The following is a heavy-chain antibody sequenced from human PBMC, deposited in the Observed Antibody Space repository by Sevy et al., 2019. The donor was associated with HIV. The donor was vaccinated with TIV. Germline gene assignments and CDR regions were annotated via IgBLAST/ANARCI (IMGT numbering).Heavy chain of an antibody. CDR1: GFTFSSYW. J-gene: IGHJ4*02. CDR3: TRWKGAQSIFDY. Sequence: GGSLRLSCAASGFTFSSYWMNWVRQAPGKGLEWVANIKEDGSDKYYVDSVKGRFTISRDDSKSIVYLQMNDLRTEDTGAYYCTRWKGAQSIFDYWGQGALVTVSS. CDR2: IKEDGSDK. D-gene: IGHD1-1*01. V-gene: IGHV3-7*03.